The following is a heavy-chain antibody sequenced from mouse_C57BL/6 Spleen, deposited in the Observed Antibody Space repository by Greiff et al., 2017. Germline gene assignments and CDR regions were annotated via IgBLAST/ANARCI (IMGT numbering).Heavy chain of an antibody. CDR1: GYTFTSYW. D-gene: IGHD1-1*01. CDR3: ARSPYYDSSYWYFAV. V-gene: IGHV1-64*01. CDR2: LHPNSGST. J-gene: IGHJ1*03. Sequence: VQLQQPGAELVRPGASVKLSCKASGYTFTSYWMHWVKQRPGQGLEWIGMLHPNSGSTNYNEKFKSKATLTVDKSSSTAYMQLSSLTAEDSAVXYCARSPYYDSSYWYFAVWGTGTTVTVSS.